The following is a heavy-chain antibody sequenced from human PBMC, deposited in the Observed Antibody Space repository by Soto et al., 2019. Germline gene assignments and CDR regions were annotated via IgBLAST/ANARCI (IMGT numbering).Heavy chain of an antibody. CDR2: IYYSGST. V-gene: IGHV4-59*01. CDR3: ARSPSITMVRGVSRSGWFDP. D-gene: IGHD3-10*01. CDR1: GGSISSYY. J-gene: IGHJ5*02. Sequence: SETLSLTCPVSGGSISSYYWSWIRQPPGKGLEWIGYIYYSGSTNYNPSLKSRVTISVDTSKNQFSLKLSSVTAADTAVYYCARSPSITMVRGVSRSGWFDPWGQGTLGTVSS.